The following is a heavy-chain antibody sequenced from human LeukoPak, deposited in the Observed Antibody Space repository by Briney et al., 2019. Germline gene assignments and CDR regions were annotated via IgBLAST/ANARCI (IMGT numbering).Heavy chain of an antibody. CDR3: ARESDSSAFDY. D-gene: IGHD6-19*01. V-gene: IGHV4-61*02. CDR1: GGSISSSSYY. CDR2: IYTSGST. Sequence: SETLSLTRTVSGGSISSSSYYWSWIRQPAGKGLEWIGRIYTSGSTNYNPSLKSRVTMSVDTSKNQFSLKLSSVTAADTAVYYCARESDSSAFDYWGQGTLVTVSS. J-gene: IGHJ4*02.